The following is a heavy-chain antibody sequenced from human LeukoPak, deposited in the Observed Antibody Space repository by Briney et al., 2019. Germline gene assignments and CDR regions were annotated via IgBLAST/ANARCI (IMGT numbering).Heavy chain of an antibody. Sequence: PGGSLRLSCAASGFTFSGSALHWVRQASGKGLEWVGRIRSKANSYATAYAASVKGRFTISRDDSKNTAYLQMNSLKTEDTAVYYCTGIAVAGTRVDYRGQGTLVTVSS. D-gene: IGHD6-19*01. J-gene: IGHJ4*02. CDR1: GFTFSGSA. CDR3: TGIAVAGTRVDY. CDR2: IRSKANSYAT. V-gene: IGHV3-73*01.